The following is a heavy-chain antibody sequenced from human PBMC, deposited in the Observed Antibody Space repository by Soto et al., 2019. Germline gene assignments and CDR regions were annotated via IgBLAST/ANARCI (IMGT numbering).Heavy chain of an antibody. D-gene: IGHD3-22*01. CDR1: GFSLSTSGMR. Sequence: SVPTLVNPTQTLTLTCTFSGFSLSTSGMRVSWIRQPPGKALEWLARIDWDDDKFYSTSLKTRLTISKDTSKNQVVLTMTNMDTVDTATYYCAQYTSGYRDTVFEIWGQGRMVTVSS. V-gene: IGHV2-70*04. CDR3: AQYTSGYRDTVFEI. CDR2: IDWDDDK. J-gene: IGHJ3*02.